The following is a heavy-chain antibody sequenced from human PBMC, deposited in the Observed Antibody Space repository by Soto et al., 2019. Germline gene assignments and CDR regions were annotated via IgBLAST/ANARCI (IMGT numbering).Heavy chain of an antibody. J-gene: IGHJ6*02. D-gene: IGHD2-2*01. CDR2: ISRSGDST. Sequence: LRLSCAASGFTFSSYAMTWVRQAPGKGLEWVSAISRSGDSTYYADSVKGRFTISRDNSKNTLYLQMNSLRAEDTAVYYCAKARRYCSSTSCENYYYYYGMDVWGQGTTVTVSS. V-gene: IGHV3-23*01. CDR3: AKARRYCSSTSCENYYYYYGMDV. CDR1: GFTFSSYA.